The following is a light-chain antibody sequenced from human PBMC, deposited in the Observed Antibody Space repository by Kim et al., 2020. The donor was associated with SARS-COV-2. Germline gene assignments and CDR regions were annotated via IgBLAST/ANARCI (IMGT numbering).Light chain of an antibody. CDR2: GKY. Sequence: SSELTQDPAVSVALGQTVRLTCQGDSLRNYYATWYQQRPGQAPVLVLYGKYNRPSGIPDRFSGSASGNTATLTITGAQAEDEADYYSNSRDRSGDHVGFG. J-gene: IGLJ3*02. CDR1: SLRNYY. CDR3: NSRDRSGDHVG. V-gene: IGLV3-19*01.